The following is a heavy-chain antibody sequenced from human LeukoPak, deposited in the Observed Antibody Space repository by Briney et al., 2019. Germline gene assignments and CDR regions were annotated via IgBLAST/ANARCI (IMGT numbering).Heavy chain of an antibody. CDR2: INPSGGST. V-gene: IGHV1-46*01. Sequence: GASVKVSCKASGYTFTSYYMHWVRQAPGQGLEWMGIINPSGGSTSYAQKFQGRVIITRNTSISTAYMELGSLRAEDTAVYYCARVNRVTRAIWYNWNYDAFDIWGQGTMVTVSS. D-gene: IGHD1-7*01. J-gene: IGHJ3*02. CDR3: ARVNRVTRAIWYNWNYDAFDI. CDR1: GYTFTSYY.